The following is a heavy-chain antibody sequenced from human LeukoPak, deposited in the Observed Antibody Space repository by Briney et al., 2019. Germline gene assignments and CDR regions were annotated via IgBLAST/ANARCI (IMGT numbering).Heavy chain of an antibody. D-gene: IGHD1-26*01. CDR1: GATFSTYG. Sequence: SVKVSCKASGATFSTYGISWVRQAPGRGLEWMGRIIPILDIANYAQKFQGRVTITADKSTSTGFMELRSLTSDDTAVYYCAIRTGTYPYYFDYWGQGTLVTVSS. V-gene: IGHV1-69*04. J-gene: IGHJ4*02. CDR2: IIPILDIA. CDR3: AIRTGTYPYYFDY.